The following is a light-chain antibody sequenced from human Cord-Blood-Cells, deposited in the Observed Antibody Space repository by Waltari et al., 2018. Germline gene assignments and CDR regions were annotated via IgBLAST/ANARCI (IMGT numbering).Light chain of an antibody. V-gene: IGLV2-14*01. CDR1: SSYVGGYNS. CDR3: SSYTSSSTEV. Sequence: QSALTQPASVSGSPGQSITLSCTGTSSYVGGYNSVSWYQQHPGKAPKLMIYDVSNRPSGVSNRFSGSKSGNTASLTISGLQAEDEADYYCSSYTSSSTEVFGGGTKLTVL. CDR2: DVS. J-gene: IGLJ2*01.